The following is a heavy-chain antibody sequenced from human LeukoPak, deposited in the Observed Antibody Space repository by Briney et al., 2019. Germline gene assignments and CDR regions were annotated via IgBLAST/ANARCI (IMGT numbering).Heavy chain of an antibody. CDR2: ISSGGDTT. V-gene: IGHV3-11*01. CDR1: GFTFSDYY. D-gene: IGHD4/OR15-4a*01. Sequence: KPGGTLRLSFAAYGFTFSDYYMSWIRQAPGKELEWVSYISSGGDTTYYADSVTGRFTISRDNAKNSLYLQMNSLRAEDTAIYYCATYDYGADYFDYWGQGTLVTVST. CDR3: ATYDYGADYFDY. J-gene: IGHJ4*02.